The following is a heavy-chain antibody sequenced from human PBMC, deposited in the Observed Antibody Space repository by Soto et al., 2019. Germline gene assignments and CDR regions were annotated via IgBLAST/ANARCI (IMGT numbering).Heavy chain of an antibody. Sequence: GGSLRLSCAASGFTFSSYAMHWVRQAPGKGLEWVAVISYDGSNKYYADSVKGRFTISRDNSKNTLYLQMNSLRAEDTAVYYCARGDIVATIYYWGQGTLVTVSS. CDR2: ISYDGSNK. D-gene: IGHD5-12*01. V-gene: IGHV3-30*04. CDR3: ARGDIVATIYY. J-gene: IGHJ4*02. CDR1: GFTFSSYA.